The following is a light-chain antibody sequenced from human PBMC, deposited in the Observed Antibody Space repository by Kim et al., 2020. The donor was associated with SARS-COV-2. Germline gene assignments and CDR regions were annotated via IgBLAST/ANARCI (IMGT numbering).Light chain of an antibody. CDR2: GAS. J-gene: IGKJ4*01. V-gene: IGKV3-15*01. CDR1: QSIASS. CDR3: QQYYSWPLT. Sequence: VPPGESATLSCRASQSIASSLAWYQQKPGQAPRLLSYGASTRATGIPARFSGSGSGTDFTLTISSLQSEDFVVYYCQQYYSWPLTFGGGTKVDIK.